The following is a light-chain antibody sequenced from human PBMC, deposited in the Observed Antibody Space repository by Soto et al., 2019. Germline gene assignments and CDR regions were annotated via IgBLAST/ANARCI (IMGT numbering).Light chain of an antibody. Sequence: QAVVTQEPSLTVSPGGTVTLTCGSNTGAVTSGHYPYWFQQKPGQAPKTLIHDTNDKHSWTPARFSGSLLGGKAALPLSGAQAEDEGDYYCLLSYGGAVVFGGGTKLTVL. CDR3: LLSYGGAVV. CDR1: TGAVTSGHY. J-gene: IGLJ2*01. V-gene: IGLV7-46*01. CDR2: DTN.